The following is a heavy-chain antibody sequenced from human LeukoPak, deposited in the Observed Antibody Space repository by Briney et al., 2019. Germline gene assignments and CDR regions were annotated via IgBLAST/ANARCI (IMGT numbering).Heavy chain of an antibody. Sequence: PSQTLSLTCTVSGGSISSGGYYWSWIRQPPGKGLEWIGYIYHSGSTYYNPSLKSRVTISVDRSKNQFSLKLSSVTAADTAVYYCARVRMAAMANWFDPWGQGTLVTVSS. V-gene: IGHV4-30-2*01. CDR1: GGSISSGGYY. CDR2: IYHSGST. CDR3: ARVRMAAMANWFDP. D-gene: IGHD5-18*01. J-gene: IGHJ5*02.